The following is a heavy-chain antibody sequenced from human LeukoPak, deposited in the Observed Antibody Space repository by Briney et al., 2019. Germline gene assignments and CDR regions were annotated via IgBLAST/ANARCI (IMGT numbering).Heavy chain of an antibody. J-gene: IGHJ4*02. Sequence: SGTLSLTCAVSGGSISSSNWWSWVRQPPGKGLEWIGEIYHSGSTNYNPSLKSRVTISVDTSKNQFSLKLSSVTAADTAVYYCARDQGGGYSYGWQSFDYWGQGTLVTVSS. V-gene: IGHV4-4*02. D-gene: IGHD5-18*01. CDR1: GGSISSSNW. CDR3: ARDQGGGYSYGWQSFDY. CDR2: IYHSGST.